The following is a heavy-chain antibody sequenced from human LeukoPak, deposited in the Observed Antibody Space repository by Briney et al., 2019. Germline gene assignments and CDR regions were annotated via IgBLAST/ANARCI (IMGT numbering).Heavy chain of an antibody. V-gene: IGHV1-2*02. CDR2: MNPNTGAT. D-gene: IGHD6-19*01. CDR3: ARDRVGSGWPRPFYFEF. CDR1: GYTFTGHY. Sequence: ASVKVSCKPSGYTFTGHYLHWVRQAPGQAPEWVGWMNPNTGATLYARNFQDRVTLSRDTSINTGYMDLNSLTIDDTAVYYCARDRVGSGWPRPFYFEFWGQGTLVIVSS. J-gene: IGHJ4*02.